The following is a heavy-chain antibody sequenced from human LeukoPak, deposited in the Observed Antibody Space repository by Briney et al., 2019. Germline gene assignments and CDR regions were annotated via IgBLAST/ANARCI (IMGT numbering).Heavy chain of an antibody. CDR3: ARANYGSGSYPLYY. CDR2: IYTSGST. Sequence: SQTLSLTCTVSGGSISSGSYYWSWIRQPAGKGLEWIGRIYTSGSTNYNPSLKSRVTMSVDTSKNQFSLKLSSVTAADTAVYYCARANYGSGSYPLYYWGQGTLVTVSS. V-gene: IGHV4-61*02. J-gene: IGHJ4*02. CDR1: GGSISSGSYY. D-gene: IGHD3-10*01.